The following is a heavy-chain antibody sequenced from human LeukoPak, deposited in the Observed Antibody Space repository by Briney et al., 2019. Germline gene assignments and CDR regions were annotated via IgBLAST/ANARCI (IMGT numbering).Heavy chain of an antibody. D-gene: IGHD2-8*02. CDR1: GFTFSTYG. J-gene: IGHJ4*02. Sequence: GGSLRLSCAASGFTFSTYGMHWVRQSPGKGLEWVAVISYDGSYKEYADSVKGRFTISRDNSKNTLYLQMNSLRAEDTAVYYCAKMLNTGHAHAALDYWGQGTLVTVSS. CDR3: AKMLNTGHAHAALDY. V-gene: IGHV3-30*18. CDR2: ISYDGSYK.